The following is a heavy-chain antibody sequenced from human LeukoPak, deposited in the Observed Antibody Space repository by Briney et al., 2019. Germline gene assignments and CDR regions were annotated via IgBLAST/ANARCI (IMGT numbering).Heavy chain of an antibody. CDR2: ISGGGGST. CDR3: AKGGYCSSTSCYVGWFDP. V-gene: IGHV3-23*01. CDR1: GFTFTYYA. D-gene: IGHD2-2*01. J-gene: IGHJ5*02. Sequence: GGSLGLSCAASGFTFTYYAMSWVRQAPGKGLEWVSVISGGGGSTYYADSVKGRFTISRDNSKNTLFLQMNSLRAEDTAVYYCAKGGYCSSTSCYVGWFDPWGQGTLVTVSS.